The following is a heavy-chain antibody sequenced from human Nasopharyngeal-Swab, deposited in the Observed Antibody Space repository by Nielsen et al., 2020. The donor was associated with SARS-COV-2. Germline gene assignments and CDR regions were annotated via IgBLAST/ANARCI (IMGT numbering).Heavy chain of an antibody. CDR2: ISGSGGST. CDR3: AKDAPASYYDFWSGYPIAFDI. CDR1: GFTFSSYS. J-gene: IGHJ3*02. D-gene: IGHD3-3*01. V-gene: IGHV3-23*01. Sequence: GESLKISCAASGFTFSSYSMNWVRQAPGKGLEWVSAISGSGGSTYYADSVKGRFTISRDNSKNTLFLQMNSLRAEDTAVYYCAKDAPASYYDFWSGYPIAFDIWGQGTMVTVSS.